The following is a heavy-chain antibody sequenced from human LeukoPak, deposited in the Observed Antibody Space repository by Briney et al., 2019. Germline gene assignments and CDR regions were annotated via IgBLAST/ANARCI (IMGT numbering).Heavy chain of an antibody. J-gene: IGHJ4*02. V-gene: IGHV4-30-4*01. CDR2: IYYSGNT. Sequence: SETLSLTCTVSGGSISSGDYYWSWIRQPPGKGLEWIGYIYYSGNTYYNPSLKSRISISVDTSKNQFSLKLSSVTAADTAVYYCAREQGGSGTYPFDYWGQGTLVTVSS. CDR1: GGSISSGDYY. D-gene: IGHD3-10*01. CDR3: AREQGGSGTYPFDY.